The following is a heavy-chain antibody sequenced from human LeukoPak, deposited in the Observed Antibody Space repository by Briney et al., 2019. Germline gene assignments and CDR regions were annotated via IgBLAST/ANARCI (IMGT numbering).Heavy chain of an antibody. Sequence: PSETLSLTCTVSGGSISSYYWSWIRQPPGKGLEWIGYIYYSGSTNYNPSLKSRVTISVDTSKNQFSLKLSSVTAADTAVYYCAREVEMARQFDYWGQGTLVTVSS. CDR3: AREVEMARQFDY. CDR1: GGSISSYY. V-gene: IGHV4-59*01. D-gene: IGHD5-24*01. J-gene: IGHJ4*02. CDR2: IYYSGST.